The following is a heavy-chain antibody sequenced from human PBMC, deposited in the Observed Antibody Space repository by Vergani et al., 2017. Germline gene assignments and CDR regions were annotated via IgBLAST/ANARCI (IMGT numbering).Heavy chain of an antibody. CDR3: ARGGHSSGWTLGMGMDV. CDR1: GGTFSSYT. Sequence: QVQLVQSGAEVKKPGSSVKVSCKASGGTFSSYTISWVRQAPGQGLEWMGRIIPILGIANYAQKFQGRVTITADKSTSTAYMELSSLRSEDTAVYYCARGGHSSGWTLGMGMDVWGQGTTVTVSS. J-gene: IGHJ6*02. V-gene: IGHV1-69*02. CDR2: IIPILGIA. D-gene: IGHD6-19*01.